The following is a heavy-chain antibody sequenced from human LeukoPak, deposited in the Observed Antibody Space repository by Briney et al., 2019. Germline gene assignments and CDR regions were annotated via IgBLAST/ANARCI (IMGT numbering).Heavy chain of an antibody. V-gene: IGHV4-4*09. Sequence: SETLSLTCTVSGGSISSYYWSWIRQPPGKGLEWIGYIYTSGSTNYNPSLKSRVTISVDTSKNQFSLKLSSVTAADTAVYYCARQVVPAATSDYWGQGTLVTVPS. D-gene: IGHD2-2*01. CDR2: IYTSGST. CDR3: ARQVVPAATSDY. J-gene: IGHJ4*02. CDR1: GGSISSYY.